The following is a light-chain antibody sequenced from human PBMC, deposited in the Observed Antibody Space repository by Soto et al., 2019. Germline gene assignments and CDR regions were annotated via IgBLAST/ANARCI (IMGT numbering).Light chain of an antibody. CDR1: LSIRTY. Sequence: DIQMTQSPSSLSASVRDRVTFTCRASLSIRTYLNWYQQKPGRPPRLLIYAASSLKSGVPSRFSGSGSGTDFTLTISSLQPEDSATYFCQQSYTPPWTFGQGTKVEIK. CDR2: AAS. J-gene: IGKJ1*01. CDR3: QQSYTPPWT. V-gene: IGKV1-39*01.